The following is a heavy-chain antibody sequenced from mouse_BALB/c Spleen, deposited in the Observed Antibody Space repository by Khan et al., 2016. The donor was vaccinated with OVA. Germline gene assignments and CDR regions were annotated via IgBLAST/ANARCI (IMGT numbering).Heavy chain of an antibody. CDR2: IFPNSGGS. J-gene: IGHJ3*01. CDR1: GYTFTDYN. D-gene: IGHD1-1*01. V-gene: IGHV1S29*02. Sequence: VQLKQSGPELVKPGASVKISCKASGYTFTDYNMDWVKQSHGKSLEWVGYIFPNSGGSGYNQKFKTKATLTVDSSSSPAYMDLRSLTSEDSAVYYCVRSGYGSFAYWGQGTLVTVSA. CDR3: VRSGYGSFAY.